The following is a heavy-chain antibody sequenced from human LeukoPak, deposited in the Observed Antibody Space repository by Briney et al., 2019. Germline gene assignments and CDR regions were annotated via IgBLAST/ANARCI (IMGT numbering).Heavy chain of an antibody. Sequence: ASVKVSCTASGYTFTVYYMHWVRQAPGQGLEWMGIINPRGGSTEYSHKFQGRLTMTSDTSTSTVYMELNSLRSEDTAVYFCARVGVTAATADYWGQGTLVTVSS. V-gene: IGHV1-46*01. D-gene: IGHD6-25*01. J-gene: IGHJ4*02. CDR1: GYTFTVYY. CDR2: INPRGGST. CDR3: ARVGVTAATADY.